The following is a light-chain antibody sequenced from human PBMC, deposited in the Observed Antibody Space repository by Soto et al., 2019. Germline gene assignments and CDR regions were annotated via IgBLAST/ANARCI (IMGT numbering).Light chain of an antibody. CDR1: QSISSY. J-gene: IGKJ2*01. V-gene: IGKV1-5*03. CDR2: KAS. Sequence: DIQMTQSPSTLSASLGDRVTIACRASQSISSYLSWYQQKPGKAPNLLIYKASNLASGVPSRFTGGGSGTDFTLTINSLQPDDSATYFCQQYNSYSYTFGQGTKVDI. CDR3: QQYNSYSYT.